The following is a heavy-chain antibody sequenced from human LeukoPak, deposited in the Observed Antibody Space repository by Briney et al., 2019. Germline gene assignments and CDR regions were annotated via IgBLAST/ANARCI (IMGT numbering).Heavy chain of an antibody. V-gene: IGHV1-2*02. CDR2: INPNNGGI. D-gene: IGHD5/OR15-5a*01. Sequence: ASVKVSCKASGYTFTGFYIHWLRQAPGQGLEWMGWINPNNGGISYAQNFQGRVTVTRDTSINTVYMELSRLRSDDTAVYYCARELTVSTVYYFDYWGQGTLVTVSS. J-gene: IGHJ4*02. CDR1: GYTFTGFY. CDR3: ARELTVSTVYYFDY.